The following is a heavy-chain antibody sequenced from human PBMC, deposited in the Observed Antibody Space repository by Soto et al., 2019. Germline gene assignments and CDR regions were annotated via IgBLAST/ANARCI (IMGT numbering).Heavy chain of an antibody. CDR1: GFTFSSYG. V-gene: IGHV3-33*01. CDR2: IWYDGSNK. CDR3: ARATPHQPYYYYGMDV. J-gene: IGHJ6*02. Sequence: GGSLRLSCAASGFTFSSYGMHWVRQAPGKGLEWVAVIWYDGSNKYYADSVKGRFTISRDNSKNTLYLQMNSLRAEDTAVYYCARATPHQPYYYYGMDVWGQGTTVTVSS.